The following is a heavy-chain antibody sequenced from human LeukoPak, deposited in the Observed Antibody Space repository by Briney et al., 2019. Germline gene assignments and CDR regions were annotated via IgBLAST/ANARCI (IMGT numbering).Heavy chain of an antibody. CDR3: ARADYYGSGSSDAFDI. CDR1: GGSISSYY. V-gene: IGHV4-59*01. J-gene: IGHJ3*02. CDR2: IYYSGST. Sequence: SETLSLTCTVSGGSISSYYWSWIRQPPGKGLEWIGYIYYSGSTNYNPSLKSRVTISVDTSKNQFSLKLSSVTAADTAVYYCARADYYGSGSSDAFDIWGQGTMVTVSS. D-gene: IGHD3-10*01.